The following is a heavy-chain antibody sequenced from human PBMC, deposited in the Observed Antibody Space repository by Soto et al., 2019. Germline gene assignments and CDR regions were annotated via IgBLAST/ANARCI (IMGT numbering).Heavy chain of an antibody. V-gene: IGHV1-18*04. CDR3: ARAIIAARPFDY. Sequence: ASVKVSCKASGYTFTSYGISWVGQAPGQGLEWMGWISAYNGNTNYAQKLQGRVTMTTDTSTSTAYMELRSLRSDDTAVYYCARAIIAARPFDYWGQGTLVTVSS. J-gene: IGHJ4*02. CDR1: GYTFTSYG. CDR2: ISAYNGNT. D-gene: IGHD6-6*01.